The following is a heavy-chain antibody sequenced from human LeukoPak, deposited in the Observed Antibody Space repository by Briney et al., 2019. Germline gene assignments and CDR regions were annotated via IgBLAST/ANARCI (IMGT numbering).Heavy chain of an antibody. CDR2: INQDGSQK. CDR3: ARALAAAGSY. CDR1: GFTFSSYW. D-gene: IGHD6-25*01. V-gene: IGHV3-7*01. J-gene: IGHJ4*02. Sequence: GGSLRLSCAACGFTFSSYWMHWVRQAPGKGLEWVANINQDGSQKYYVDSVKGRFTISRDNAKNSLCLQMNSLRAEDTAVYYCARALAAAGSYWGQGTLVTVSS.